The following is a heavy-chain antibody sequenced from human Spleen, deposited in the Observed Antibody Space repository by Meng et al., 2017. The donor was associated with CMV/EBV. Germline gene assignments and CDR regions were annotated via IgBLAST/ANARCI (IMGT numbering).Heavy chain of an antibody. J-gene: IGHJ4*02. CDR3: ARVRRYCSSTSCYAGHYFDY. D-gene: IGHD2-2*01. CDR2: IYYSGNT. V-gene: IGHV4-59*01. Sequence: GSLRLSCTVSGGSISNYYWSWIRQPPGKGLEWIGYIYYSGNTNYNPSLKSRVTISVDTSKNQFSLKLSSVTAADTAVYYCARVRRYCSSTSCYAGHYFDYWGQGTLVTVSS. CDR1: GGSISNYY.